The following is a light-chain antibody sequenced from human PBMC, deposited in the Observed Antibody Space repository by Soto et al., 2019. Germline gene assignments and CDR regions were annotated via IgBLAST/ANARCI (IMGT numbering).Light chain of an antibody. CDR2: EDN. Sequence: NFMLTQPHSVSESPGKTVTISCTRSSGSIASNYVQWYQQRPGSAPTTVIYEDNQRPSGVPDLFSGSIDSSSNSASLTISGLKTEVEADYYCQSYDSSNVVFGGRNKVTV. J-gene: IGLJ2*01. V-gene: IGLV6-57*03. CDR1: SGSIASNY. CDR3: QSYDSSNVV.